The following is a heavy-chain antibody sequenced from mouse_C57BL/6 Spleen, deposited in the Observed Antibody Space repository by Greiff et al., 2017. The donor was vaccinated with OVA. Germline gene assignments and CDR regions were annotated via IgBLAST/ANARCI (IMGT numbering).Heavy chain of an antibody. Sequence: VQLKESGGGLVKPGGSLKLSCAASGFTFSSYAMSWVRQTPEKRLEWVATISDGGSYTYYPDNVKGRFTISRDNAKNNLYLQMSHLKSEDTAMYYCARDGSSPAWFAYWGQGTLVTVSA. D-gene: IGHD1-1*01. J-gene: IGHJ3*01. CDR1: GFTFSSYA. CDR3: ARDGSSPAWFAY. V-gene: IGHV5-4*01. CDR2: ISDGGSYT.